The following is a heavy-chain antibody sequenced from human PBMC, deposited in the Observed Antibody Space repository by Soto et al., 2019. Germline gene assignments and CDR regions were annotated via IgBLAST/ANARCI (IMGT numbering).Heavy chain of an antibody. J-gene: IGHJ3*02. Sequence: QITLKESGPTLVKPTQTLTLTCTFSGFSLSTSGVGVGWIRQPPGKALEWLALIYWNDDKRYSPSLKSRLTISKDTSKNQVVLTMTNMDPVDTATYYCAHSLLWFGEPNAFDIWGQGTMVTVSS. CDR3: AHSLLWFGEPNAFDI. CDR2: IYWNDDK. V-gene: IGHV2-5*01. D-gene: IGHD3-10*01. CDR1: GFSLSTSGVG.